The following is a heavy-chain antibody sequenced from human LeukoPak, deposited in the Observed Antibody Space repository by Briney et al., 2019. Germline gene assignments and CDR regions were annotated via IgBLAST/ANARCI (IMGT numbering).Heavy chain of an antibody. CDR3: ARSPSTSYDFWSGYYGYFDY. Sequence: ASVKVSCKASGYTFTSYGISWVRQAPGQGLEWMGWISAYNGNTNYAQKLQGRVTMTTDTSTSTAYMELRSLRSDDTAVYYCARSPSTSYDFWSGYYGYFDYWGLGTLVTVSS. CDR1: GYTFTSYG. V-gene: IGHV1-18*01. D-gene: IGHD3-3*01. CDR2: ISAYNGNT. J-gene: IGHJ4*02.